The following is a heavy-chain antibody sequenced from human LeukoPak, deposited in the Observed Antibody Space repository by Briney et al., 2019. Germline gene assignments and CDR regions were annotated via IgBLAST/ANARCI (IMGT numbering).Heavy chain of an antibody. Sequence: SETLSLTCTVSGGSISSYYWSWIRQPPGKGLEWIGYIYTSGSTNYNPSLKSRVTISVDTSKNQFSLKLSSVTAADTAVYYCARRHSSSWSFDYWGQGTLVTVSS. D-gene: IGHD6-13*01. V-gene: IGHV4-4*09. J-gene: IGHJ4*02. CDR1: GGSISSYY. CDR2: IYTSGST. CDR3: ARRHSSSWSFDY.